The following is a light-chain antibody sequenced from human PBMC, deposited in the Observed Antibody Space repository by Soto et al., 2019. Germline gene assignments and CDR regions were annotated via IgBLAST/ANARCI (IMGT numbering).Light chain of an antibody. J-gene: IGKJ4*02. V-gene: IGKV1-33*01. CDR1: QGINNY. CDR3: QQYDSPPPT. Sequence: DIQMTQSPSSLSAFVGDSITITCQASQGINNYLNWYQHKPGKAPKLLIYDASKSDTGVPSRFSGSGSGTDFTFTINNLQPEDIATYFCQQYDSPPPTFGGGTRV. CDR2: DAS.